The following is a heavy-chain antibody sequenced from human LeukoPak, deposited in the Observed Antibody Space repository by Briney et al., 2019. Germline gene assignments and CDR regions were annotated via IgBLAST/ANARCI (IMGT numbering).Heavy chain of an antibody. J-gene: IGHJ4*02. CDR2: ISSSSSTI. CDR1: GFTFSSYS. CDR3: ASASPNLLLSTSY. Sequence: PGGSLRLSCAASGFTFSSYSMNWVRQAPGKGLEWVSYISSSSSTIYYADSMKGRFTISRDNAKNSLYLQMNSLRAEDTAVYYCASASPNLLLSTSYWGQGTLVTVSS. V-gene: IGHV3-48*01. D-gene: IGHD3-10*01.